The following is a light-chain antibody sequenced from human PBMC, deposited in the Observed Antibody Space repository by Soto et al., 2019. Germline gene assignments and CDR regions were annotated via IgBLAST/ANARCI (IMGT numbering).Light chain of an antibody. CDR1: SSDVGGYHY. CDR3: SSYTSGSTYV. J-gene: IGLJ1*01. Sequence: QSALTQPASVSGSPGQSITISCTGTSSDVGGYHYVSWYQQYPDKAPKLMIYEVSNRPSGVSHRFSGSKSGNTASLTISGLQTEDEADYYCSSYTSGSTYVFGTGTKLTVL. CDR2: EVS. V-gene: IGLV2-14*01.